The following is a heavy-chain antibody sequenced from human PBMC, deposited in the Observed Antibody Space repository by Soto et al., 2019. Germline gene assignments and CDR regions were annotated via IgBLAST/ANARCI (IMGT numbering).Heavy chain of an antibody. Sequence: SETRSLTCTVSGGSISCYYWTWIRQPPGKGLEWIGYIYYTGITNYNPSLETRLTISVDTSKNQFSLKVNSVTAADTAVYYCARDLWFGGTHYGMDVWGQGTTVTVSS. CDR3: ARDLWFGGTHYGMDV. CDR2: IYYTGIT. J-gene: IGHJ6*02. CDR1: GGSISCYY. V-gene: IGHV4-59*01. D-gene: IGHD3-10*01.